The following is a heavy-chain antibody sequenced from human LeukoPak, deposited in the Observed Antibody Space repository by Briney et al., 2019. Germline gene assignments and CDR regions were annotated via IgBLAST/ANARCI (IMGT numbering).Heavy chain of an antibody. J-gene: IGHJ4*02. CDR3: AKGHYYGSGSSDY. CDR2: ISGSGGST. Sequence: GGSLRLSCAASGFTFSSYAMSWVRQAPGKGLEWVSTISGSGGSTYYADSVKGRFTISRDNSKNTLYVQMNSLRAEDTAVYYCAKGHYYGSGSSDYWGQGTLVTVSS. V-gene: IGHV3-23*01. CDR1: GFTFSSYA. D-gene: IGHD3-10*01.